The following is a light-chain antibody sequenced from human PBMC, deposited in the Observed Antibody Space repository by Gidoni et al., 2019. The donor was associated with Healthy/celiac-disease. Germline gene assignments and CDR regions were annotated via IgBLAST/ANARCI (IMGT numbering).Light chain of an antibody. V-gene: IGKV3-11*01. CDR2: DAS. CDR3: QQRSNWPWT. CDR1: QSVSRY. Sequence: EIVLTQSPATLSLSPGERATLSCRASQSVSRYLAWYQQKPGQAPRLLIYDASNRATGIPARFSGSGSGTEFTLTISSLEPEDFAVYYCQQRSNWPWTFXQXTKVEIK. J-gene: IGKJ1*01.